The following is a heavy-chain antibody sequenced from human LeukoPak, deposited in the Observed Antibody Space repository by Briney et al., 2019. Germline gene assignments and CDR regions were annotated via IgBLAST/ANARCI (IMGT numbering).Heavy chain of an antibody. D-gene: IGHD6-6*01. CDR1: GYTFTSYD. J-gene: IGHJ6*03. V-gene: IGHV1-8*01. CDR2: MNPNSGNT. Sequence: ASVKVSCKASGYTFTSYDINWVRQATGQGLEWMGWMNPNSGNTGYAQKFQGRVTMTRNTSISTAYMELSSLRSEDTAVYYCARAPLKEYSSSYGLNLIDCYYYYMDVWGKGTTVTVSS. CDR3: ARAPLKEYSSSYGLNLIDCYYYYMDV.